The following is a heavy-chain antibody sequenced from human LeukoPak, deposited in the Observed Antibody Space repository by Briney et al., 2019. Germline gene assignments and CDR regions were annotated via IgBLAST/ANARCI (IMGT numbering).Heavy chain of an antibody. CDR1: GFTFRSSA. J-gene: IGHJ6*03. CDR3: ARQGSLLRYFHTYLDV. V-gene: IGHV3-30*04. Sequence: GRSLRLSCAASGFTFRSSAMHWVRQAPGKGLEWVALLPYDGTEKYYLESVKGRFTISRHNSNNTLSLQMNSMRVEDTAVYFCARQGSLLRYFHTYLDVWGKGTTVTVSS. CDR2: LPYDGTEK. D-gene: IGHD1-26*01.